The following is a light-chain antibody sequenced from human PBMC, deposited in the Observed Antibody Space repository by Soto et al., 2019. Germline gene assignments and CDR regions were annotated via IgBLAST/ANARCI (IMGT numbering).Light chain of an antibody. CDR2: GAS. V-gene: IGKV3-20*01. J-gene: IGKJ1*01. CDR1: QSVSSSY. Sequence: EIVLTQSPGTLSLSPGERATLSCRASQSVSSSYLAWYQQKPGPAPRLLIYGASSRATGIPDRFSGSWSGTDLTLTISRLEPEDFSVYYCQQYGSSPRTFGQGTKVDIK. CDR3: QQYGSSPRT.